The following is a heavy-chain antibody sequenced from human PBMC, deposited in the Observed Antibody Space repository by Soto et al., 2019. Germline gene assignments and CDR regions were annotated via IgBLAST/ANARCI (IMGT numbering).Heavy chain of an antibody. V-gene: IGHV1-69*13. CDR2: IIPIFGTA. CDR1: GGTFSSYA. Sequence: AASVKVSCKASGGTFSSYAISWVRQAPGQGLEWMGGIIPIFGTANYAQKFQGRVTITADESTSTAYMELSSLRSEDTAVYYCASSGIQLWLHIDYWGQGTLVTVSS. CDR3: ASSGIQLWLHIDY. D-gene: IGHD5-18*01. J-gene: IGHJ4*02.